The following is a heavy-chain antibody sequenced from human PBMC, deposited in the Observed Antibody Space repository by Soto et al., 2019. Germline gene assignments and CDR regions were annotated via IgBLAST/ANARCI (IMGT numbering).Heavy chain of an antibody. CDR1: GFSVSSSY. V-gene: IGHV3-53*01. CDR3: ARDPPITSDYALDV. CDR2: TYTDGST. D-gene: IGHD1-20*01. Sequence: GGSLRLSCAASGFSVSSSYMMWFRQAPGKGLECISVTYTDGSTHYADSVKDRFTISRDDSRNTLYLQMNSLRAEDTAVYYCARDPPITSDYALDVWGQGTTVTVSS. J-gene: IGHJ6*02.